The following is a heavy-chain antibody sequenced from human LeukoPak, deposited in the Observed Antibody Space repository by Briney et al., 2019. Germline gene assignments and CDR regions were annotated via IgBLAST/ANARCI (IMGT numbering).Heavy chain of an antibody. CDR1: GGSISSYY. CDR3: ARDDIRSRYYDTGDI. D-gene: IGHD3-22*01. Sequence: KPSETLSLTCTVSGGSISSYYWSWIRQPAGKGLEWIGRIYTSGSTNYSPSLKSRVTMSVDTSKNQFSLKLSSVTAADTAVYYCARDDIRSRYYDTGDIWGQGTMVTVSS. CDR2: IYTSGST. V-gene: IGHV4-4*07. J-gene: IGHJ3*02.